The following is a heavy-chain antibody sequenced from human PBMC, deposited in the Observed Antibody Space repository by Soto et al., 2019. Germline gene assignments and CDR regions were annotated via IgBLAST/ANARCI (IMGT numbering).Heavy chain of an antibody. CDR2: IKEDGSEK. J-gene: IGHJ5*02. V-gene: IGHV3-7*01. CDR3: ARECSEGNSHS. CDR1: GLTLSYYW. Sequence: PGGSLRLSCAASGLTLSYYWMSWVRQAPGKGLEWVANIKEDGSEKYYVDSVKGRFTISRDNAQNSVFLQMNSLRVEDTAIYYCARECSEGNSHSWGEGPLITVSS. D-gene: IGHD2-15*01.